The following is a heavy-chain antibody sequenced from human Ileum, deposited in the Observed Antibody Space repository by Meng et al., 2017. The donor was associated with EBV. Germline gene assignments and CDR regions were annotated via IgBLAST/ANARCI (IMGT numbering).Heavy chain of an antibody. D-gene: IGHD2-15*01. CDR3: EGWRY. CDR1: GFTFSNAW. V-gene: IGHV3-15*01. Sequence: QLVEVGGGLVKPGGSLRLSCAASGFTFSNAWITWVRQATGKGLEWVGRIKSTTDGGTTDYAAPVKGRFTISRDDSKNTLFLQMDSLKTEDTAVYYCEGWRYWGQGTLVTVSS. CDR2: IKSTTDGGTT. J-gene: IGHJ4*02.